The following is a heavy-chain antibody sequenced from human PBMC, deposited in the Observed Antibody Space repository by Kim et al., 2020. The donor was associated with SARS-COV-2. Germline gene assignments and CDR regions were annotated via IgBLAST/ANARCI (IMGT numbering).Heavy chain of an antibody. D-gene: IGHD1-26*01. J-gene: IGHJ4*02. CDR3: VKVRGIY. V-gene: IGHV3-64D*09. Sequence: GGTKYDADSVKGRFTIARDNSKNTLYLQMSSLRADDTAVYYCVKVRGIYWGQGTLVTVSS. CDR2: GGTK.